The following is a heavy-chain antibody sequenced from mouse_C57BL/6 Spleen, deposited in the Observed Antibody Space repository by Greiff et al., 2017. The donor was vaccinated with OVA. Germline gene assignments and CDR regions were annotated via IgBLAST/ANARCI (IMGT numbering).Heavy chain of an antibody. Sequence: EVQLQQSGPELVKPGASVKISCKASGYTFTDYYMNWVKQSHGKSLEWIGDINPNNGGTSYNQKFKGKATLTVDKSSSTAYMELRSLTSEDSAVYYCARSGDCYYRYYAMDYWGQGTSVTVSS. CDR1: GYTFTDYY. J-gene: IGHJ4*01. CDR3: ARSGDCYYRYYAMDY. CDR2: INPNNGGT. V-gene: IGHV1-26*01. D-gene: IGHD2-3*01.